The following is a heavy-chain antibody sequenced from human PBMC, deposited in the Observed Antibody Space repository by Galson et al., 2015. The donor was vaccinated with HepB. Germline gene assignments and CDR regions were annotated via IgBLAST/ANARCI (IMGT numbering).Heavy chain of an antibody. CDR2: IIPILGIA. CDR3: AGSGSYPINWFDP. J-gene: IGHJ5*02. D-gene: IGHD1-26*01. Sequence: SVKVSCKASGGTFSSYAISWVRQAPGQGLEWMGRIIPILGIANYAQKFQGRVTITADKSTSTAYMELSSLRSEDTAVYYCAGSGSYPINWFDPWGQGTLVTVSS. CDR1: GGTFSSYA. V-gene: IGHV1-69*04.